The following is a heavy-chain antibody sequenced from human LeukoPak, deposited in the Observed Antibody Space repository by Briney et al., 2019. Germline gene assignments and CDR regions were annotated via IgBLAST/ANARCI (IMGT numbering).Heavy chain of an antibody. CDR2: ISSNGGST. CDR3: AREEDYGDYVYVY. V-gene: IGHV3-64*01. J-gene: IGHJ4*02. D-gene: IGHD4-17*01. Sequence: GGSLRLSCAASGFTFSSYAMHWVRQAPGKGLEYVSAISSNGGSTYYANSVKGRFTISRDNSKNTLYLQMGSLRAEDMAVYYCAREEDYGDYVYVYWGQGTLVTVSS. CDR1: GFTFSSYA.